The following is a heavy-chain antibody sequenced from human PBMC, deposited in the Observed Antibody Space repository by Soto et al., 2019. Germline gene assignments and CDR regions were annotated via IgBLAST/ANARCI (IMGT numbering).Heavy chain of an antibody. D-gene: IGHD3-16*01. Sequence: ESGGGLVQPGGSLRRSCAVSGFTFSTHSMNWVRQAPGKGLEWVADIHGTRSIIYYADSVKGRFTISRDNAKNSLYLQMDSLRDEDTSVYYCARDARNADYDYWGQGTLVTVSS. CDR2: IHGTRSII. CDR3: ARDARNADYDY. CDR1: GFTFSTHS. J-gene: IGHJ4*02. V-gene: IGHV3-48*02.